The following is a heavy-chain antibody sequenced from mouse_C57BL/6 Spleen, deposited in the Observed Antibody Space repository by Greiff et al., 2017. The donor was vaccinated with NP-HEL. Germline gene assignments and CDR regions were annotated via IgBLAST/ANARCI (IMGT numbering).Heavy chain of an antibody. D-gene: IGHD2-1*01. Sequence: QVQLQQPGAELVKPGASVKLSCKASGYTFTSYWMHWVKQRPGQGLEWIGMIHPNSGSTNYNEKFKSKATLTVDKSSSTAYMQLSSLTSEDSAVYYGARGEFYYGNYEGYFDVWGTGTTVTVSS. CDR1: GYTFTSYW. CDR2: IHPNSGST. CDR3: ARGEFYYGNYEGYFDV. J-gene: IGHJ1*03. V-gene: IGHV1-64*01.